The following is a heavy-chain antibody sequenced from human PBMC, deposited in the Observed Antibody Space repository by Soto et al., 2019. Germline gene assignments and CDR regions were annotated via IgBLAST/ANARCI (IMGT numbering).Heavy chain of an antibody. CDR2: INPNSGGT. Sequence: ASVKVSCKASGYTFTGYYMHWVRQAPGQGLEWLGWINPNSGGTNYAQKFQGWVTMTRDTSISTAYMELSRLRSDDTAVYYCARDRTASAPGGDYYYYGMDVWGQGTTVTVSS. J-gene: IGHJ6*02. D-gene: IGHD6-13*01. CDR1: GYTFTGYY. CDR3: ARDRTASAPGGDYYYYGMDV. V-gene: IGHV1-2*04.